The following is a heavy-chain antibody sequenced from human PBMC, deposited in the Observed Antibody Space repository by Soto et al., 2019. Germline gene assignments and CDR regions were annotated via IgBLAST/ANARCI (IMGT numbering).Heavy chain of an antibody. Sequence: ASVKVSCQASGYTFTSYAITWVRQAPGQGLEWMGWISGYNGNTNYAQKLQGRVTMTTDTSTSTAYMELRSLRSDDTAVYYCARVLGYYDSSGYYSGGYYFDYWG. CDR1: GYTFTSYA. D-gene: IGHD3-22*01. V-gene: IGHV1-18*01. CDR3: ARVLGYYDSSGYYSGGYYFDY. J-gene: IGHJ4*01. CDR2: ISGYNGNT.